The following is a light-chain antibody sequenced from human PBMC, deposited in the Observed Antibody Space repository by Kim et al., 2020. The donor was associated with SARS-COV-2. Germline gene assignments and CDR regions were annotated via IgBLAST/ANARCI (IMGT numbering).Light chain of an antibody. V-gene: IGKV3-20*01. CDR2: DAS. CDR3: HQYATSPLT. CDR1: QNVGRNY. J-gene: IGKJ5*01. Sequence: EIVLTQSPGTLSLSPGERATLSCRASQNVGRNYIAWYQQKPGQTPRLVIYDASSRATGTPDRVSGSGSGTDFTLSISGLEAEDFAVYYCHQYATSPLTFGQGTRLEIK.